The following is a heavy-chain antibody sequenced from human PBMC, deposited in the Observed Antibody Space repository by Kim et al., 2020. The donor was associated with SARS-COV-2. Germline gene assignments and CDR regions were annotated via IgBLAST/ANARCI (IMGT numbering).Heavy chain of an antibody. J-gene: IGHJ2*01. CDR3: ARGKYYYDGSGNPGFWYFEL. CDR2: VFDSGST. CDR1: GRSISYYY. Sequence: SETLPLTCTVSGRSISYYYWTWIRQPPGKGLEWIGSVFDSGSTNYNPSLKSRVTISLGTSKKQFSLQLTSVTAAATAVSYCARGKYYYDGSGNPGFWYFELWGRGTLVTVSS. V-gene: IGHV4-59*01. D-gene: IGHD3-22*01.